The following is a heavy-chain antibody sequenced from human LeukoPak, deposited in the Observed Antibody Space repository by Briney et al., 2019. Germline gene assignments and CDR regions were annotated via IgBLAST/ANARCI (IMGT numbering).Heavy chain of an antibody. J-gene: IGHJ4*02. Sequence: TGGSLRLSCAASGFTFSSYAMHWVRQAPGKGLEWVAVISYDGSNKYYADSVKGRFTISRDNSKNKLYLQMNSLRAEDTAVYYCARDQDGSGSYSYWGQGTLVTVSS. V-gene: IGHV3-30-3*01. CDR2: ISYDGSNK. D-gene: IGHD3-10*01. CDR1: GFTFSSYA. CDR3: ARDQDGSGSYSY.